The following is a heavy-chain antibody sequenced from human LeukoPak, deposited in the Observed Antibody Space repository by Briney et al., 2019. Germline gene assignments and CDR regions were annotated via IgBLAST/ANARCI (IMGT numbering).Heavy chain of an antibody. CDR1: GGSFGLYS. D-gene: IGHD1-26*01. V-gene: IGHV4-4*07. CDR3: ARGLVYSGTYIDL. Sequence: PSETLSPTCTVSGGSFGLYSWSWVRQPAGKGLEWIGRVYTSGTTNYNPSLKSRVTLSVDTSKKQFSVKLTSVTPADTAVYYCARGLVYSGTYIDLWGQGTLVTVSS. J-gene: IGHJ5*02. CDR2: VYTSGTT.